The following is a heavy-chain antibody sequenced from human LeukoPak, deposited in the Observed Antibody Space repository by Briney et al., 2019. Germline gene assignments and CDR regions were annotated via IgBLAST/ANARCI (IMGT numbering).Heavy chain of an antibody. J-gene: IGHJ4*02. CDR2: INPNSGGT. D-gene: IGHD3-10*01. CDR1: GYTFTGYY. Sequence: ASVKVSCKASGYTFTGYYMHWVRQAPGQGLEWMGWINPNSGGTNYAKKFQGRVTMTRDTSISTAYMELSRLRSDDTAVYYCARDSSPLYYYGSGTAGGYWGQGTLVTVSS. V-gene: IGHV1-2*02. CDR3: ARDSSPLYYYGSGTAGGY.